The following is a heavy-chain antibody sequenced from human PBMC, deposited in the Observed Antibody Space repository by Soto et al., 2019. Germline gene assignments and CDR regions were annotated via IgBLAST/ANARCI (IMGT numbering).Heavy chain of an antibody. CDR3: ARRTPLYASESSRFDP. J-gene: IGHJ5*02. CDR2: IYHSGST. Sequence: SETLSLTCAVSGYSISSGYYWGWIRQPPGKGLEWIGSIYHSGSTYYNPSLKSRVTISVDTSNNQFSLRLSSVTAADTAVYYCARRTPLYASESSRFDPWGQGALVTVSS. CDR1: GYSISSGYY. D-gene: IGHD3-10*01. V-gene: IGHV4-38-2*01.